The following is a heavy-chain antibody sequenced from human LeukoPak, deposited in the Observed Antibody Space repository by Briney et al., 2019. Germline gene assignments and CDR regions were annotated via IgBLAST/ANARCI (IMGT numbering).Heavy chain of an antibody. CDR3: ARGPRYSFY. J-gene: IGHJ4*02. CDR2: ISGSGGST. Sequence: GGSLRLSCAASGFTFSSYAMSWVRQAPGKGLEWVSAISGSGGSTYYADSVKGRFTISRDNSKNTLYLQMNTLRDEDTAVYYCARGPRYSFYWGQGTLVSVSS. CDR1: GFTFSSYA. V-gene: IGHV3-23*01. D-gene: IGHD6-13*01.